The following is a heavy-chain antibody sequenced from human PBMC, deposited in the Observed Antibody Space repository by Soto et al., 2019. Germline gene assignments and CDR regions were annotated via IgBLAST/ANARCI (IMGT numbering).Heavy chain of an antibody. J-gene: IGHJ6*02. CDR2: ILHSGST. D-gene: IGHD2-2*01. V-gene: IGHV4-34*12. Sequence: SETLSLTCAVYGGSFSGYYWSWIRQPPGKGLEWLGSILHSGSTYYNPSLKSRLTLSVDTSEDQFSLNLSSVTATDTGVYYCATLPAAMYFYGSDVWGPGTTVTVS. CDR3: ATLPAAMYFYGSDV. CDR1: GGSFSGYY.